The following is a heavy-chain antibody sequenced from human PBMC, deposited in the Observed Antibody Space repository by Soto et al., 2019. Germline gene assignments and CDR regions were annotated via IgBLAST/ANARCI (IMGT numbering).Heavy chain of an antibody. CDR2: INADNGNT. V-gene: IGHV1-3*05. D-gene: IGHD3-10*01. CDR1: GYSFNNYA. Sequence: QVPLVQSGAEEKKPGASVKVSCKASGYSFNNYAIHWVRQAPGQRLEWMGWINADNGNTKYSRKFQGRVTITRDTSASTAYMELSSLRSEDTAVYYCARRGSEGGWFDLWGQGTLVTVSS. J-gene: IGHJ5*01. CDR3: ARRGSEGGWFDL.